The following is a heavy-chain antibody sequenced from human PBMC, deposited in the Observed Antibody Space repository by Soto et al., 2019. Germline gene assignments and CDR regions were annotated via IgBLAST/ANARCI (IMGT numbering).Heavy chain of an antibody. CDR2: INAGDGDT. CDR3: TRVRFFLVRGATFDF. Sequence: QVQLVQSGAEVKKPGASVKVYCQVSGYTFTDHYLHWVRQAPGHGLEWMGWINAGDGDTNYAQKFQGRISMTRDTSIKTAYLELSRLTSVDTVVYYCTRVRFFLVRGATFDFWGQGTLASVSS. J-gene: IGHJ4*02. V-gene: IGHV1-2*02. CDR1: GYTFTDHY. D-gene: IGHD1-26*01.